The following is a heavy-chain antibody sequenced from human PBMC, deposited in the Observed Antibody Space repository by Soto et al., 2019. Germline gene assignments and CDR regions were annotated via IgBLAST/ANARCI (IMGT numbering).Heavy chain of an antibody. Sequence: QVQLVESGGGEVQPGRSLRLSCAASGFTFSSYAMHWVRQAPGKGLEWVTVISYDGSNIYYADSVKGRFSISRDNSKNTLYVHMNSLRPDDTAVYYCARGSAAGIYFYGMDVWGQGTTVTVSS. V-gene: IGHV3-30-3*01. D-gene: IGHD6-13*01. CDR1: GFTFSSYA. CDR3: ARGSAAGIYFYGMDV. J-gene: IGHJ6*02. CDR2: ISYDGSNI.